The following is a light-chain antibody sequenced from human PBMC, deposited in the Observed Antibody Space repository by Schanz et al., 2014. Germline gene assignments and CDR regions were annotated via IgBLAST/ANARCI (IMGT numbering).Light chain of an antibody. CDR3: QHYGSSPDT. CDR1: QGLGSN. J-gene: IGKJ5*01. CDR2: GAS. Sequence: ETLMTQSPATLSVSPGGRATLSCRASQGLGSNLAWYRQKPGQAPRLLIYGASSRATGIPDRFSGSGSGTDFTLAISRLEPEDFAVYYCQHYGSSPDTFGQGTRLELK. V-gene: IGKV3-20*01.